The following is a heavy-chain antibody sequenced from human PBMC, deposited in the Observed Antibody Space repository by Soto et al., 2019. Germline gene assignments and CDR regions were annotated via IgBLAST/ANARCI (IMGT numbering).Heavy chain of an antibody. CDR2: IYYSGST. J-gene: IGHJ4*02. D-gene: IGHD2-15*01. CDR1: GGSISSGGYY. V-gene: IGHV4-31*01. CDR3: ARVGYCSGGNCFGVSAYFDY. Sequence: QVQLQESGPGLVKPSQTLSLTCTVSGGSISSGGYYWSWIRQHPGKGLEWIGYIYYSGSTYYNLSLKSQVTISVDTSKNQFSLRLSSVTAADTAVYYCARVGYCSGGNCFGVSAYFDYWGQGTLVTVSS.